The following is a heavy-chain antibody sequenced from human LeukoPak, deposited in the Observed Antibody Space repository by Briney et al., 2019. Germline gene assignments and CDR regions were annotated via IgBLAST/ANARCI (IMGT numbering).Heavy chain of an antibody. CDR1: GYTFTGYY. CDR2: IIPIFGTA. D-gene: IGHD1-1*01. CDR3: ARGFRYGSGTWFDP. J-gene: IGHJ5*02. Sequence: RASVKVSCKASGYTFTGYYIHWVRQAPGQGLEWMGGIIPIFGTANYAQKFQGRVTITADKSTSTAYMELSSLRSEDTAVYYCARGFRYGSGTWFDPWGQGTLVTVSS. V-gene: IGHV1-69*06.